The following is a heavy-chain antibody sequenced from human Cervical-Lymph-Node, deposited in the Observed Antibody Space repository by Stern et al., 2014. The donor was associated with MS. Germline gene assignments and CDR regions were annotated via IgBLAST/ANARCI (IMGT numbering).Heavy chain of an antibody. J-gene: IGHJ4*02. CDR3: ARGGCSDTSCLDY. Sequence: EVQLVESGGGLVQPGGSLRLSCVVSGFTFSSYWMHWVRHAPGKGLVWVSHLNSDGSNTNYADSVKGRFTFSRDNAKNTLYLQMNSLRVEDTAVYYCARGGCSDTSCLDYWGQGTLVTVSS. CDR2: LNSDGSNT. D-gene: IGHD2-2*01. CDR1: GFTFSSYW. V-gene: IGHV3-74*02.